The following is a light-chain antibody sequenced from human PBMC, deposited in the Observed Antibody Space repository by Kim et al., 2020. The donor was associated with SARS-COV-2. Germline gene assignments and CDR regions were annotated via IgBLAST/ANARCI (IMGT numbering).Light chain of an antibody. J-gene: IGKJ4*01. V-gene: IGKV1-39*01. CDR3: QQSFSTPWLS. CDR1: QSIGTR. CDR2: AAS. Sequence: IQKTQSPSSLAASVGDRITIACRASQSIGTRLNWYQQRPGKAPKLLIYAASSLQSGVPSRFSGAGSETDFTLTISSLQPEDFAAYYCQQSFSTPWLSFGGGTKVDIK.